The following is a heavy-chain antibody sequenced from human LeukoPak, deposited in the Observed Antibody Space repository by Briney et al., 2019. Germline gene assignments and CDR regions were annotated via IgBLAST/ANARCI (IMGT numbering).Heavy chain of an antibody. V-gene: IGHV3-48*01. CDR3: ARDMGYSGSWPGYFDY. CDR1: GFTFSTYN. CDR2: IRSGGGLV. D-gene: IGHD1-26*01. Sequence: GGSLRLSCAASGFTFSTYNMNWVRQAPGKGLELVSYIRSGGGLVYDADSAKGRFTISRDNAKNSLYLQMNSLRAEDTTVYYCARDMGYSGSWPGYFDYWGQGVLVTVSS. J-gene: IGHJ4*02.